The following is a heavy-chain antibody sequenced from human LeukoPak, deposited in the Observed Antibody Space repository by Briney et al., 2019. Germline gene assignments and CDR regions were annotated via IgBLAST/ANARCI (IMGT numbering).Heavy chain of an antibody. CDR2: ISYDGSNK. CDR3: ATGTHYDILTGYTDDAFDI. Sequence: GRSLRLSCAASGFTFSSYGMHWVRQAPGKGLEWVAVISYDGSNKYYADSVKGRFTISRDNSKNTLYLQMNSLRAEDTAVYYCATGTHYDILTGYTDDAFDIWGQGTMVTVSS. CDR1: GFTFSSYG. D-gene: IGHD3-9*01. J-gene: IGHJ3*02. V-gene: IGHV3-30*03.